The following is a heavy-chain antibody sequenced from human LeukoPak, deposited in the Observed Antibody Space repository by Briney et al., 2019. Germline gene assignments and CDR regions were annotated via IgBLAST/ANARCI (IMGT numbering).Heavy chain of an antibody. V-gene: IGHV3-23*01. CDR3: ECSRYSSGSDY. J-gene: IGHJ4*02. Sequence: GGPLRLSCAASGFTFSSYAMSWVRQAPGKGLEWVSAISGSGGSTYYADSVKGRFTISRDNSKNTLYLQMNSLRAEDTAVYYCECSRYSSGSDYWGQGTLVTVSS. CDR1: GFTFSSYA. CDR2: ISGSGGST. D-gene: IGHD6-19*01.